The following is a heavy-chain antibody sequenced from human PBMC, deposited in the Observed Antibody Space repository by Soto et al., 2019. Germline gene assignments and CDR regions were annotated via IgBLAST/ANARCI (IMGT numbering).Heavy chain of an antibody. CDR2: IYYSGST. J-gene: IGHJ4*02. V-gene: IGHV4-31*03. CDR1: GGSTSSGGYY. Sequence: QVQLQESGPGLVTPSQTLSLTCTVSGGSTSSGGYYWSWIRQHPGKGLEWIGYIYYSGSTYYNPHLKSRVTVSVDTSENQLALKLSSVTAADTAVYYCARGPPLGYWGQGTLVTGSS. CDR3: ARGPPLGY.